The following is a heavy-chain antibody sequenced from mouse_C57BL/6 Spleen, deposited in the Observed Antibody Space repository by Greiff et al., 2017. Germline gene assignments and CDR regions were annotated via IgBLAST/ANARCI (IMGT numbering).Heavy chain of an antibody. CDR2: IDPEDGET. J-gene: IGHJ3*01. Sequence: EVQRVESGAELVKPGASVKLSCTASGFNIKDYYMHWVKQRTEQGLEWIGRIDPEDGETKYAPKFQGQATITADTSSNTAYLQLSSLTSEDTAVYYCAKDYGSSYGFAYWGQGTLVTVSA. CDR3: AKDYGSSYGFAY. CDR1: GFNIKDYY. D-gene: IGHD1-1*01. V-gene: IGHV14-2*01.